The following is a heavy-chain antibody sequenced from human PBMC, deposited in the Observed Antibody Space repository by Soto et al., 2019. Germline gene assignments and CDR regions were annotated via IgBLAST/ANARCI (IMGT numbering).Heavy chain of an antibody. CDR2: IYSGGST. CDR1: GFTVSSNY. Sequence: EVQLVESGGGLVQPGGSLRLSCAASGFTVSSNYMSWVRQAPGKGLEWVSVIYSGGSTYYADSVKGRFTISRHNSKNTLYLQMNSLRAEDTAVYYGASTIFGVVIKAGYMDVWGKGTTVTVSS. V-gene: IGHV3-53*04. CDR3: ASTIFGVVIKAGYMDV. D-gene: IGHD3-3*01. J-gene: IGHJ6*03.